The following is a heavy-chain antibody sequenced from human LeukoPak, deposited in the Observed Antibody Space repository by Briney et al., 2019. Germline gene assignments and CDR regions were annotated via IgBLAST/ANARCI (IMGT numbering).Heavy chain of an antibody. CDR1: GFTFDDYA. J-gene: IGHJ4*02. CDR2: ISSSGSTI. V-gene: IGHV3-11*01. CDR3: ARDLAERRNS. D-gene: IGHD1-1*01. Sequence: GGSLRLSCAASGFTFDDYAMHWIRQAPGKGLEWVSYISSSGSTIYYADSVKGRFTISRDNARNSLFLQMSSLRAEDTAVYFCARDLAERRNSWGQGTLVTVSS.